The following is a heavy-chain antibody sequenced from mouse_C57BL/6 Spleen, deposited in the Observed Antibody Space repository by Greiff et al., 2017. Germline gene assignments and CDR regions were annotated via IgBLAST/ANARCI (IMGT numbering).Heavy chain of an antibody. CDR3: RRYYGSSNWYFDV. D-gene: IGHD1-1*01. CDR1: GYTFTDYE. Sequence: VQLQQSGAELVRPGASVTLSCKASGYTFTDYEMHWVKQTPVHGLEWIGAIDPETGGPAYNQKFTGKAILTADKSSSTAYMELRSLTSEDSAVYYCRRYYGSSNWYFDVWGTGTTVTVSS. CDR2: IDPETGGP. V-gene: IGHV1-15*01. J-gene: IGHJ1*03.